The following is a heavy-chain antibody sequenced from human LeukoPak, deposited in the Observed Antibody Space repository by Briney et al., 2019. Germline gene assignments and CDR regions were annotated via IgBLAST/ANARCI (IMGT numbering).Heavy chain of an antibody. D-gene: IGHD2-15*01. J-gene: IGHJ5*02. CDR2: IYYSGST. Sequence: PSETLSLPCTVSGGSISSSSYYWGGIRQPPGKGLEWIGSIYYSGSTYYNPSLKRRVTISVDTSKNQFSLKLSSVTAADTAVYYCARDQRYRYCSGGSCSNWFDPWGQGTLVTVSS. V-gene: IGHV4-39*07. CDR3: ARDQRYRYCSGGSCSNWFDP. CDR1: GGSISSSSYY.